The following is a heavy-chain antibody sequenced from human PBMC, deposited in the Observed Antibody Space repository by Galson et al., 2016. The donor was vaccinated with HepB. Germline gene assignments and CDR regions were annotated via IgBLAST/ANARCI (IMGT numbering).Heavy chain of an antibody. CDR2: FDREDGET. CDR1: GNTRKELS. V-gene: IGHV1-24*01. J-gene: IGHJ4*02. Sequence: SVKVSCKVSGNTRKELSMHWVRQAPGKGLEWMGGFDREDGETIYAQKFQGRVTMTEDTSADTAYMELSSLRSEDTAVYHCATDGFSVYDRLFDSWGQGTLVTVSS. D-gene: IGHD5/OR15-5a*01. CDR3: ATDGFSVYDRLFDS.